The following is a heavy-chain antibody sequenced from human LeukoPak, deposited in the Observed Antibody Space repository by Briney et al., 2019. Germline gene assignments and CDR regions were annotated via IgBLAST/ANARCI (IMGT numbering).Heavy chain of an antibody. CDR1: GGSFSGYY. CDR2: INHSGST. V-gene: IGHV4-34*01. D-gene: IGHD6-19*01. J-gene: IGHJ6*02. CDR3: ARGLAVAGLYYYYYGMDV. Sequence: SETLSLTCAVYGGSFSGYYWSWIRQPPGKGLEWIGEINHSGSTNYNPSLKSRVTISVDTSKNQFSLKLSSVTAADTAVYYCARGLAVAGLYYYYYGMDVWGQGTTVTVSS.